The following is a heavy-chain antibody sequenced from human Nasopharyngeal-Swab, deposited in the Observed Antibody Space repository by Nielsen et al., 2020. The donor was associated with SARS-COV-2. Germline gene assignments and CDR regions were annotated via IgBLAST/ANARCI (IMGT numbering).Heavy chain of an antibody. CDR2: ISSSSYI. V-gene: IGHV3-69-1*01. CDR3: ASWSDYYYYYGMDV. D-gene: IGHD2-8*02. J-gene: IGHJ6*02. Sequence: WIRQPPGKGLEWVSSISSSSYIYYADSVKGRFTISRDNAKNSLYLQMNSLRAEDTAVYYCASWSDYYYYYGMDVWAKGPRSPSP.